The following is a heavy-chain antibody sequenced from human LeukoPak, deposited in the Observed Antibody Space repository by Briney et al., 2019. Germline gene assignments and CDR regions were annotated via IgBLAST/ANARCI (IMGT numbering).Heavy chain of an antibody. CDR3: ARGGLRVVDYFDY. CDR2: T. V-gene: IGHV3-66*02. D-gene: IGHD3-3*01. CDR1: GFTVSSNY. Sequence: PGGSLRLSCAASGFTVSSNYMSWVRQAPGKGLEWVSVTYYADSVKGRFTISRDNSKNTLYLQMNSLRAEDTAVYYRARGGLRVVDYFDYWGQGTLVTVSS. J-gene: IGHJ4*02.